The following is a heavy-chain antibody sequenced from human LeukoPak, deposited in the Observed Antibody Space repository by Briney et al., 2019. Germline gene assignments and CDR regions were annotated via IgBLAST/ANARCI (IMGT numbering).Heavy chain of an antibody. J-gene: IGHJ4*02. CDR3: AKEVRESAWFYFDH. CDR1: GFTFRTYA. Sequence: GGSLRLSCAASGFTFRTYAMSWVRQAPGKGLEWVSSIRSTGESTYYADSVKGRFTVSRDNSRNTLYLQMNSLRAEDTAVYYCAKEVRESAWFYFDHWGQGTLATVSS. CDR2: IRSTGEST. D-gene: IGHD3-10*01. V-gene: IGHV3-23*01.